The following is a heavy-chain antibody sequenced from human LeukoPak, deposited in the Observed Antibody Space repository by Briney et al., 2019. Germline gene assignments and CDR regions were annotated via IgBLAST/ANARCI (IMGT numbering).Heavy chain of an antibody. D-gene: IGHD5-24*01. Sequence: GGSLRLSCAASGFTVSSNYMNWVRQAPGKGLEWVSVIYGGGNIYYADSVKGRFTISRDNSKNTLYLQMNSLRAEDTAVYYCARGAGYNYPYYFDYWGQGTLVTVPS. CDR1: GFTVSSNY. CDR3: ARGAGYNYPYYFDY. V-gene: IGHV3-53*01. J-gene: IGHJ4*02. CDR2: IYGGGNI.